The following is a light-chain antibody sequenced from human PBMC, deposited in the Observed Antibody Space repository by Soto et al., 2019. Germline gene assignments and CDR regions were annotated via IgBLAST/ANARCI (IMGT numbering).Light chain of an antibody. Sequence: QSVLTQPASVSGSPGQSITISCAGTTSDVAYYDLVSWYQQHPGRAPKLLIYEVDKRPSGISVRFSGSKSGATASLTNSGLLPEDEAVYFCCTYAGHVPKFGGGTKRTVL. J-gene: IGLJ2*01. V-gene: IGLV2-23*02. CDR3: CTYAGHVPK. CDR1: TSDVAYYDL. CDR2: EVD.